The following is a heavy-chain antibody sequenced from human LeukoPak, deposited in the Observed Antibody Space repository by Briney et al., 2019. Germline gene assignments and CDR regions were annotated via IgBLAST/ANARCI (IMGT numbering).Heavy chain of an antibody. D-gene: IGHD3-9*01. J-gene: IGHJ6*02. CDR2: INPSFNPGVDVT. CDR3: ARDWLPTHYGMDV. V-gene: IGHV1-46*01. CDR1: GYTFSSYH. Sequence: ASVKVSCKASGYTFSSYHIHWVRQAPGQGLEWMGRINPSFNPGVDVTSYAQKFQGRITMARDISTNTVYMELSSLTSEDTAVYYCARDWLPTHYGMDVWGQGTTVTVSS.